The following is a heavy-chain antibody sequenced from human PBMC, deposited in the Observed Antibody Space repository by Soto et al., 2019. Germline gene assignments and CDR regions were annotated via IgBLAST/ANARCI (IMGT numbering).Heavy chain of an antibody. CDR3: AKAQGVATINSNFDY. CDR2: ISGGGYTA. D-gene: IGHD5-12*01. J-gene: IGHJ4*02. CDR1: GLSSRSHA. Sequence: EVQLLESGGGLVRPGGSLTISCVVSGLSSRSHAMYWVRQAPGRGLEWVAGISGGGYTADYPDSVRGRFIISRDNSKNTVYLQIDNLRVVDTAVYYCAKAQGVATINSNFDYWGQGTLVTVAS. V-gene: IGHV3-23*01.